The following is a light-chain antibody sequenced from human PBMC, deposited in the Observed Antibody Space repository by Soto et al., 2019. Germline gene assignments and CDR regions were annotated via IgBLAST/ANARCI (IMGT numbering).Light chain of an antibody. J-gene: IGKJ2*01. Sequence: DIVMTQSPDSVAVSLGERATINCKSSQSVLYSSNNKNYLAWYQQKPGQPPKLLIYWASTRESGVPDRFSGSGSGTDFTLTISSLQAEDVAVYYCQQYYNGPRTFGQGTKLEIK. V-gene: IGKV4-1*01. CDR3: QQYYNGPRT. CDR1: QSVLYSSNNKNY. CDR2: WAS.